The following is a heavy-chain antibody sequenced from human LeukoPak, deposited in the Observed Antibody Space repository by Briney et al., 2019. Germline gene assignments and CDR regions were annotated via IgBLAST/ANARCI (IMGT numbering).Heavy chain of an antibody. Sequence: SETLSLTCTVSGGSISSGGYYWSWIRQHPGKGLEWLGYIYYSGSTYYNPSLKSRVTISVDTSKNQFSLKLSSVTAADTAVYYCARGTRDTAMVIAEAFDYWGQGTLVTVSS. V-gene: IGHV4-31*03. D-gene: IGHD5-18*01. CDR2: IYYSGST. J-gene: IGHJ4*02. CDR1: GGSISSGGYY. CDR3: ARGTRDTAMVIAEAFDY.